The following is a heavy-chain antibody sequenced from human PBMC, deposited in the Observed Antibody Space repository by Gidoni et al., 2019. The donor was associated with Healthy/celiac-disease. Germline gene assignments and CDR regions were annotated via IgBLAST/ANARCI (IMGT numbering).Heavy chain of an antibody. Sequence: QVQLVQSGAEVTKPAAPVKVFCTASGYTFTGYSMHWVRQAPGQGLEQMGWINPNSGGTNYAQKFQGWVTMTRDTSSRTAYMELSRLRSDDTAVYYCAREGGNCLDYWGQGTLVTVSS. D-gene: IGHD2-15*01. J-gene: IGHJ4*02. V-gene: IGHV1-2*04. CDR1: GYTFTGYS. CDR2: INPNSGGT. CDR3: AREGGNCLDY.